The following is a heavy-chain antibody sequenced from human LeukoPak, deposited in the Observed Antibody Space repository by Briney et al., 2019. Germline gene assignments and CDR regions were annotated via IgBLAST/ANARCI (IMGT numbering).Heavy chain of an antibody. CDR1: GFTFTSYW. CDR2: INEVGSYK. V-gene: IGHV3-7*01. D-gene: IGHD6-13*01. J-gene: IGHJ6*02. CDR3: ARDGATSSSWYVRYYYYGMDV. Sequence: PGGSLRLSCAVSGFTFTSYWVSWVRQAPGKGLEWVANINEVGSYKYHADSVKGRLTISRDNAKNSLYLQMNSLRAEDTAVYYCARDGATSSSWYVRYYYYGMDVWGQGTTVTVSS.